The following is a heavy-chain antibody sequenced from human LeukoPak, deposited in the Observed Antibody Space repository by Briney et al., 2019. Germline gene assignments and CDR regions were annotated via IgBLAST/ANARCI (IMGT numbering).Heavy chain of an antibody. V-gene: IGHV1-69*05. D-gene: IGHD4-11*01. CDR2: IIPIFGTA. CDR1: GGTFSSYA. CDR3: ARGGQVYSNYYMDV. Sequence: SVKVSCKASGGTFSSYAISWVRQAPGRGLEWMGGIIPIFGTANYAQKFQGRVTITTDESTSTAYMELSSLRSEDTAVYYCARGGQVYSNYYMDVWGKGTTVTVSS. J-gene: IGHJ6*03.